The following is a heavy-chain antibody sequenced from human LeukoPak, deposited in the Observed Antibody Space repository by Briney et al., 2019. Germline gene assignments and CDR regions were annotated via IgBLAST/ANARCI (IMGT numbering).Heavy chain of an antibody. Sequence: SETLSLTCAVYGGSFSGFYWSWIRQPTGKGLEWIGEINHSGSTNYNPSLKSRVTISVDTSKNQFSLKLSSVTAADTAVYYCARRRAGQLTLFGYWGQGTLVTVSS. D-gene: IGHD5-24*01. CDR1: GGSFSGFY. CDR2: INHSGST. CDR3: ARRRAGQLTLFGY. J-gene: IGHJ4*02. V-gene: IGHV4-34*01.